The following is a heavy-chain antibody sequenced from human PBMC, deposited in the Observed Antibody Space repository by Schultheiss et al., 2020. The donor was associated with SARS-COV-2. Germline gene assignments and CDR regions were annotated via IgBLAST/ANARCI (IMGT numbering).Heavy chain of an antibody. D-gene: IGHD3-10*01. Sequence: GESLKISCAASGFTFSSYAMHWVRQAPGKGLEWVAVISYDGSNKYYADSVKGRFTISRDNAKNSLYLQMNSLRAEDTAVYYCASVFWFGDTSYGMDVWGQGTTVTVSS. CDR1: GFTFSSYA. V-gene: IGHV3-30*04. J-gene: IGHJ6*02. CDR3: ASVFWFGDTSYGMDV. CDR2: ISYDGSNK.